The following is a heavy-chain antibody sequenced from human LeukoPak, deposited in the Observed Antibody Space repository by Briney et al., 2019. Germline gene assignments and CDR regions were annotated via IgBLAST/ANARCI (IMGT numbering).Heavy chain of an antibody. V-gene: IGHV4-4*07. J-gene: IGHJ4*02. CDR2: IYHSGST. D-gene: IGHD1-14*01. CDR3: ARDPPRFTTSY. CDR1: GGSISTYY. Sequence: KPSETLSLTCTVSGGSISTYYWGWIRQPAGKGLEWIGRIYHSGSTYYNPSLKSRVTISVDTSKNQFSLKLSSVTAADTAVYYCARDPPRFTTSYWGQGTLVTVSS.